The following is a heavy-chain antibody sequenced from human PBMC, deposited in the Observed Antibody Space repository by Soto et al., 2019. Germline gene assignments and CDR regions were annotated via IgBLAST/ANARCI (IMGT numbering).Heavy chain of an antibody. D-gene: IGHD6-19*01. CDR1: GFTFSSYA. Sequence: GGSLRLSCAASGFTFSSYAMHWVRQAPGKGLEWVAVISYDGSNKYYADSVKGRFTISRDNSKNTLYLQMNSLRAEDTAVYYCARDPFYSSGWYVVYYYYGMDVWGQGTTVTVSS. V-gene: IGHV3-30-3*01. J-gene: IGHJ6*02. CDR2: ISYDGSNK. CDR3: ARDPFYSSGWYVVYYYYGMDV.